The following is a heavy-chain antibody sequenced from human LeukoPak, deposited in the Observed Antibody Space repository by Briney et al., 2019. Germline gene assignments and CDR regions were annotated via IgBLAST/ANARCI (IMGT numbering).Heavy chain of an antibody. CDR1: GFTFSSYS. Sequence: GGSLRLSCAASGFTFSSYSMNWVRQAPGKGLEWVSSISSSSSYIYYADSVKGRFTISRDNAKNSLYLRMNSLRAEDTAVYYCARSEYYGSGSYRGGDYWGQGTLVTVSS. V-gene: IGHV3-21*01. CDR3: ARSEYYGSGSYRGGDY. CDR2: ISSSSSYI. D-gene: IGHD3-10*01. J-gene: IGHJ4*02.